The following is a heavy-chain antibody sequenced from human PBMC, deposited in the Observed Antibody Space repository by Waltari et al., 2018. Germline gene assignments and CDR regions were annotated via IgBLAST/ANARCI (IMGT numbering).Heavy chain of an antibody. CDR3: ARRPSGAAAGLYYFDY. CDR2: IYYSGST. Sequence: QLQLQESGPGLVKPSETLSLTCTVSGGSISSSSYYWGWIRQPPGKGLEWIGSIYYSGSTYYNPSLKSRVTISVDTSKNQFSLKLSSVTAADTAVYYCARRPSGAAAGLYYFDYWGQGTLVIVSS. J-gene: IGHJ4*02. D-gene: IGHD6-13*01. V-gene: IGHV4-39*01. CDR1: GGSISSSSYY.